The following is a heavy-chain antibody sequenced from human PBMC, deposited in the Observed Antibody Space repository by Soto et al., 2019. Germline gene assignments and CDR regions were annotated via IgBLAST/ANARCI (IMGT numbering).Heavy chain of an antibody. CDR3: AREGYCSSTSCYSFDY. CDR1: GFTFSSYA. V-gene: IGHV3-64*01. Sequence: EVQLVESGGGLVQPGGSLRLSCAASGFTFSSYAMHWVRQAPGKGLECVSAISSNGGSTYYANSVKGRFTISRDNSKNTLYLQMGSLRAEDMAVYYCAREGYCSSTSCYSFDYWGQGTLVTVSS. J-gene: IGHJ4*02. CDR2: ISSNGGST. D-gene: IGHD2-2*01.